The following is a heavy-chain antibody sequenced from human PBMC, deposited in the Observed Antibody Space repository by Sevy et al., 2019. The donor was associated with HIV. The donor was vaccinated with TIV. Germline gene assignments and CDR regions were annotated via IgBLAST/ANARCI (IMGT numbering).Heavy chain of an antibody. CDR3: AKDIVVVPAPSSGYFDL. V-gene: IGHV3-9*01. Sequence: GGSLRLSCAASGFIFDDYAMHWVRQAPGKGLEWVSGITWNSDTIGYADSVKGRFTISRDNAKNSLYLQMNSLRLEDSALYYCAKDIVVVPAPSSGYFDLWGRDTLVTVSS. J-gene: IGHJ2*01. CDR1: GFIFDDYA. D-gene: IGHD2-2*01. CDR2: ITWNSDTI.